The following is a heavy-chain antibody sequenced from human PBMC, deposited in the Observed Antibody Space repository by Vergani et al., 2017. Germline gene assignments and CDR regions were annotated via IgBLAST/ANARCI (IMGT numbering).Heavy chain of an antibody. V-gene: IGHV4-30-4*08. CDR2: IYYSGST. D-gene: IGHD6-19*01. CDR3: ARDSGIAVAGRLAHYYYYGIHV. CDR1: GGSISSGDYY. Sequence: QVQLQESGPGLVKPSQTLSLPCTVSGGSISSGDYYWRWLRQPPGKGLEGIGYIYYSGSTYYNPSLKSRVTISVDTSKNQISLKLCSVTAADTAVYYCARDSGIAVAGRLAHYYYYGIHVWGQGTTVTVSS. J-gene: IGHJ6*02.